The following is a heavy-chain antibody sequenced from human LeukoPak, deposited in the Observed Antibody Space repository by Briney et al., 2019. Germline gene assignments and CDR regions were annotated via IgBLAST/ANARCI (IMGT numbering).Heavy chain of an antibody. Sequence: SETLSLTCTVSGGSVSSGSYYWSWIRQPPGKGLEWIGYIYYSGSTNYNPSLKSRVTISVDTSKNQFSLKMSSVTAADTAVYYCARHCSGGSCYSGLDYWGQGTLVTVSS. D-gene: IGHD2-15*01. V-gene: IGHV4-61*01. CDR1: GGSVSSGSYY. CDR2: IYYSGST. J-gene: IGHJ4*02. CDR3: ARHCSGGSCYSGLDY.